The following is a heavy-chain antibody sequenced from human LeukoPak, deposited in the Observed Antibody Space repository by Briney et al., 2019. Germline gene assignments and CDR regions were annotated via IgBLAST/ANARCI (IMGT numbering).Heavy chain of an antibody. CDR2: IYTSGST. D-gene: IGHD6-6*01. CDR3: AKSIAARRAGYYFDY. J-gene: IGHJ4*02. Sequence: PSETLSLTCTVSGGSISSYYWSWIRQPAGKGLEWIGRIYTSGSTNYNPSLKSRVTISVDTSKNQFSLKLSSVTAADTAVYYCAKSIAARRAGYYFDYWGQGTLVTVSS. V-gene: IGHV4-4*07. CDR1: GGSISSYY.